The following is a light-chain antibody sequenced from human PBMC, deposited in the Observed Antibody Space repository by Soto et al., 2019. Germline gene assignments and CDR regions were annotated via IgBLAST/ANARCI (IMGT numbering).Light chain of an antibody. Sequence: DIQMTQSPSSLSASVGDIVTITCRTSQGISNYLAWYQQKPGKVPKLLIYAASTLQSGVPAWFSGSGSGTDITLTISSRQPGDVVTYWCQMDSGVLRSFGGGTKVEIK. J-gene: IGKJ4*01. CDR2: AAS. CDR1: QGISNY. CDR3: QMDSGVLRS. V-gene: IGKV1-27*01.